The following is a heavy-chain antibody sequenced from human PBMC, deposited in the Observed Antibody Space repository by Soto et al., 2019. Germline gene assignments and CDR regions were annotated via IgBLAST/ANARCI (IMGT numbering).Heavy chain of an antibody. CDR1: GHGLIEFS. Sequence: QVHLVQSGAELKKPGASVKVSCKVSGHGLIEFSIHWVRQAPGKGLEWMGGFDPEDGETVYAQKFQGRVTMTEDTSTGTAYMELSGLRSDDTAVYFCATPPYCNETTCLRTAFESWGQGALVTVSS. V-gene: IGHV1-24*01. D-gene: IGHD2-15*01. CDR3: ATPPYCNETTCLRTAFES. CDR2: FDPEDGET. J-gene: IGHJ4*02.